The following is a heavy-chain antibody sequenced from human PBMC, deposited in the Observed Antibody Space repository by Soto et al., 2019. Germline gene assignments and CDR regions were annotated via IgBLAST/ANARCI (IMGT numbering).Heavy chain of an antibody. J-gene: IGHJ5*02. V-gene: IGHV3-48*02. CDR1: GFTFSSNS. CDR2: ISSSSSTI. Sequence: EVQVVESGGGLVQPGGSLRLSCAASGFTFSSNSMNWVRQAPGKGLEWISYISSSSSTIYADSVKGRFTISRDNAKNSLSLQMNSLRDEDPAVYYCARVIWSGHLTSDLWGQGTLVTVSS. D-gene: IGHD3-3*01. CDR3: ARVIWSGHLTSDL.